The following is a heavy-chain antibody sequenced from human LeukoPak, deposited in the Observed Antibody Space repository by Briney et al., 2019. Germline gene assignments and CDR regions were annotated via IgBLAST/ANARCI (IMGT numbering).Heavy chain of an antibody. D-gene: IGHD4-11*01. Sequence: SETLSLTCTVSGGSISNYYWSWIRQPAGKGLEWIGRIYTSGSTNYNPSLKSRVTMSVDTSKNHLPLKLSSVTAADTAVYYCAREGDYSHSFDYWGQGTLVTVSS. CDR2: IYTSGST. CDR1: GGSISNYY. CDR3: AREGDYSHSFDY. J-gene: IGHJ4*02. V-gene: IGHV4-4*07.